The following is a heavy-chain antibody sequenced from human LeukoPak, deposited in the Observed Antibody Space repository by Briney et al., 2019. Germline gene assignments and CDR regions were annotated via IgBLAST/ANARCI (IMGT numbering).Heavy chain of an antibody. Sequence: SQTLSLTCTVSGGSISSYYWSWIRQPAGKGLESIGHISTSGSTNYNPSLKSRVTMSVDTSKNQFSLKLSSVTAADTALYYCSRASSTSYYDYWGQGSLVTVSS. J-gene: IGHJ4*02. CDR2: ISTSGST. CDR3: SRASSTSYYDY. CDR1: GGSISSYY. V-gene: IGHV4-4*07. D-gene: IGHD6-19*01.